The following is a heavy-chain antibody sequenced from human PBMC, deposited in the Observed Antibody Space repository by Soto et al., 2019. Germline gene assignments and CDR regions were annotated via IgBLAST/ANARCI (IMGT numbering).Heavy chain of an antibody. CDR2: IIPIFGTA. V-gene: IGHV1-69*12. CDR3: ARALTTVTRRGMDV. J-gene: IGHJ6*02. CDR1: GGTFSSYA. D-gene: IGHD4-17*01. Sequence: QVQLVQSGAEVKKPGSSVKVSCKASGGTFSSYAISWVRQAPGQGLEWMGGIIPIFGTANYAQKFQGRVTIAADESTSTPSIEMSSLTSEDTDVYYCARALTTVTRRGMDVWGQGTTVTVSS.